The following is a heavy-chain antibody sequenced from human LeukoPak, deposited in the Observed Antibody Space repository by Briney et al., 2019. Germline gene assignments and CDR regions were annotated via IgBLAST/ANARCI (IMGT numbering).Heavy chain of an antibody. CDR3: VRGTGY. V-gene: IGHV3-30*02. CDR2: IWYDGINK. CDR1: GFTFSTYV. J-gene: IGHJ4*02. Sequence: GGSLRLSCAASGFTFSTYVMHWVRQAPGKGLEWVALIWYDGINKYYADSVKGRFTISRDNSKNTLYLQMSSLRADDTAVYYCVRGTGYWGQGTLVTVSS.